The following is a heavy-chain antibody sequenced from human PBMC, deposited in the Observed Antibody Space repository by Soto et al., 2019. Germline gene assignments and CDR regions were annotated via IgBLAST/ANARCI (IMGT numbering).Heavy chain of an antibody. J-gene: IGHJ4*02. Sequence: ASVKVSCKASGYTFTSYGISWVRQAPGQGLEWMGIINPSGGSTSYAQKFQGRVTMTRDTSTSTVYMELSSLRSEDTAVYYCASTEDLRQGNFDYWGQGTLVTVS. D-gene: IGHD2-15*01. CDR2: INPSGGST. V-gene: IGHV1-46*03. CDR1: GYTFTSYG. CDR3: ASTEDLRQGNFDY.